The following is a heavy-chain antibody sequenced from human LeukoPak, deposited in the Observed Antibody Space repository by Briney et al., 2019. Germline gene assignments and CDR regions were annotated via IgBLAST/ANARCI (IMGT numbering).Heavy chain of an antibody. D-gene: IGHD3-16*02. J-gene: IGHJ4*02. V-gene: IGHV3-21*01. CDR2: ISSSGTYI. CDR3: ARAGPGGGLIIKVYHFDY. CDR1: GFTFSSFG. Sequence: PGRTQRLSCVASGFTFSSFGRHWVRQAPGKGLEWVSSISSSGTYIYYADSVKGRFTISRDNAKNSLYLQMNSLRAEDTAVYYCARAGPGGGLIIKVYHFDYWGQGTLVTVSS.